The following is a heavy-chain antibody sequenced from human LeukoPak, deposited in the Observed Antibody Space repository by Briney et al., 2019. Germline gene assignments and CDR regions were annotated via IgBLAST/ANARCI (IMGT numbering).Heavy chain of an antibody. CDR3: ARDLRLFDY. CDR2: ISLSGVT. D-gene: IGHD3-3*01. CDR1: GYPFNSYY. J-gene: IGHJ4*02. V-gene: IGHV1-2*02. Sequence: ASVKVSCKTSGYPFNSYYIQWLRQAPGQGLEWMGWISLSGVTKYAEKLRGRVTLTRDTSRATAYMELTGLTSDDTAVYYCARDLRLFDYWGQGTLVTVSS.